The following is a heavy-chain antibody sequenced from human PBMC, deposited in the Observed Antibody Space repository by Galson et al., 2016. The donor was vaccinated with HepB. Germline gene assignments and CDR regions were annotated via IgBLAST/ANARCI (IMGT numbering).Heavy chain of an antibody. Sequence: SLRLSCAGSGFTFTKYWMHWVRQAPGKGLVWVSRISSDGSNIRYADSVKGRFTISRDNAKNTLYLQMNDLRDDDTAVYYCARDQTRAGPTTVDYWGQGTLVTVSS. V-gene: IGHV3-74*01. CDR1: GFTFTKYW. CDR3: ARDQTRAGPTTVDY. J-gene: IGHJ4*02. D-gene: IGHD1-1*01. CDR2: ISSDGSNI.